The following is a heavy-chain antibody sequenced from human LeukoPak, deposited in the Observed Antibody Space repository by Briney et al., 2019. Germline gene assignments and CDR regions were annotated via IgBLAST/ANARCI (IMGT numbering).Heavy chain of an antibody. CDR3: ARMEYSSSWVDY. CDR2: IYYSGST. Sequence: SETLSLTCTVSGGSISSSSYYWGWIRQPPGKGLEWIGSIYYSGSTYYNPSLKSRVTISVDTSKNQFSLRLSSVTAADTAVHYCARMEYSSSWVDYWGQGTLVTVSS. J-gene: IGHJ4*02. D-gene: IGHD6-13*01. CDR1: GGSISSSSYY. V-gene: IGHV4-39*01.